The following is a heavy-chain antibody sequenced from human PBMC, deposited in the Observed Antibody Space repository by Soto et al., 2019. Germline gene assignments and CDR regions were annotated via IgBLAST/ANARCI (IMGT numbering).Heavy chain of an antibody. J-gene: IGHJ5*02. CDR2: ISHTGKT. D-gene: IGHD1-1*01. Sequence: SETLSLTCIVSGGFVMNYYWTWIRQTPGKGLEWIGDISHTGKTNYNPSLESRVTIAVDLSENQFSLKLRSVTAADSALYFCARETWNTHGRHFRLEPWGQGTLVTVSS. V-gene: IGHV4-59*02. CDR1: GGFVMNYY. CDR3: ARETWNTHGRHFRLEP.